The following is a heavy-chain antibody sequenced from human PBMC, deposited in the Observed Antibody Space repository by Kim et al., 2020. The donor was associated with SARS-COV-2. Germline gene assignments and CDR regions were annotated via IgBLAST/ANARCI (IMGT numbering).Heavy chain of an antibody. CDR3: ADGDYCDY. CDR2: GGGT. J-gene: IGHJ4*02. V-gene: IGHV3-23*01. Sequence: GGGTEYADSGTGRFTISRANSKNTRYLQMDSLRAEDTAVYYCADGDYCDYWGQGTLVTVSS. D-gene: IGHD4-17*01.